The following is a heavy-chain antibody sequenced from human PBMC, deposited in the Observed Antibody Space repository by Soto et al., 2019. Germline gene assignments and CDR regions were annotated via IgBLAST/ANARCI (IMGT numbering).Heavy chain of an antibody. CDR3: ASLGGQQLVEPIKYYYDSSGSGIDY. CDR2: MNPNSGNT. V-gene: IGHV1-8*01. Sequence: ASVKVSCKASGYTFTSYDINWVRQATGQGLEWMGWMNPNSGNTGYAQKLQGRVTMTSNTSISTAYIELSSLRAEDTAVYYCASLGGQQLVEPIKYYYDSSGSGIDYWGQGTLVTVSS. CDR1: GYTFTSYD. D-gene: IGHD3-22*01. J-gene: IGHJ4*02.